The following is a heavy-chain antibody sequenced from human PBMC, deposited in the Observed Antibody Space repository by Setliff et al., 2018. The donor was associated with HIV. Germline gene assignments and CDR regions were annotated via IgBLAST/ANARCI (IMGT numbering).Heavy chain of an antibody. CDR1: GGTFGNSA. Sequence: SVKVSCKASGGTFGNSAISWVRQAPGQRLEWLGKIIPMLGLADYAPKFQGRVTISADESTNTVYMALSRLTSDDLAVYYCARGKMATMESDDAFDLWGQGTMVTVSS. CDR3: ARGKMATMESDDAFDL. CDR2: IIPMLGLA. J-gene: IGHJ3*01. D-gene: IGHD5-12*01. V-gene: IGHV1-69*04.